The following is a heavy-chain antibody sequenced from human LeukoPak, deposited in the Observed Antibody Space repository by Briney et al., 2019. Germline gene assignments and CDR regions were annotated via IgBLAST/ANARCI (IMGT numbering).Heavy chain of an antibody. D-gene: IGHD1-26*01. CDR2: VSAYADDT. V-gene: IGHV1-18*01. CDR1: GYTVVSYG. Sequence: GASVKVSCKASGYTVVSYGISWLRQAPGQRLEWMGWVSAYADDTNYVQKFQGRVTMTTDTSTSTAYMELRSLRFDDTAVYYCARDCIGCHGFDYWGQGTLVTVSS. CDR3: ARDCIGCHGFDY. J-gene: IGHJ4*02.